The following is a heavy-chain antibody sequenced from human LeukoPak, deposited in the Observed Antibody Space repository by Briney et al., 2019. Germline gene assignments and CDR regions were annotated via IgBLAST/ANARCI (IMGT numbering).Heavy chain of an antibody. J-gene: IGHJ4*02. D-gene: IGHD6-19*01. Sequence: SETLSLTCTVSGGSTSSYYWSWIRQPPGKGLEWIGYIYYSGSTNYNPSLKSRVTISVDTSKNQFSLKLSSVTAADTAVYYCARLSSGWNYYFDYWGQGTLVTVSS. CDR3: ARLSSGWNYYFDY. CDR2: IYYSGST. CDR1: GGSTSSYY. V-gene: IGHV4-59*08.